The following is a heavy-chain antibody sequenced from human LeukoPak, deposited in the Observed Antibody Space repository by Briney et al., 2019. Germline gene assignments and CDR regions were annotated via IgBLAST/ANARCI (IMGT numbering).Heavy chain of an antibody. CDR3: ARAGGYGLIDY. CDR1: GGSISSSSYY. Sequence: SETLSLTCTVSGGSISSSSYYWGWIRQPPGKGLEWIGSIYHSGTTYSGSTYYNPSLKSRVTISLDTSKKQFSLKVGSMTAADTGVYYCARAGGYGLIDYWGQGTMVTVSS. CDR2: IYHSGTTYSGST. D-gene: IGHD5-18*01. V-gene: IGHV4-39*07. J-gene: IGHJ4*02.